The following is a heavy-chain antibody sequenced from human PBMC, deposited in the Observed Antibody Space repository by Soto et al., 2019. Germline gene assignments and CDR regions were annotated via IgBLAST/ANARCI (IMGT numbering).Heavy chain of an antibody. CDR3: LNGDYY. CDR1: EFSFSSHY. CDR2: INRDSTVI. Sequence: PGGSLKLSCAASEFSFSSHYMNWVRQTPGKGLGWVSSINRDSTVIKYADSVKGRFTISRDNARNSLSLQMNSLRAEDTAVYYCLNGDYYVGPGTLVTVSS. D-gene: IGHD3-16*01. J-gene: IGHJ4*02. V-gene: IGHV3-48*01.